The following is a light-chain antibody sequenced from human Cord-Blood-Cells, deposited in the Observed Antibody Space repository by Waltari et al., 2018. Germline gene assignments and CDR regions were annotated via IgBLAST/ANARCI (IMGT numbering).Light chain of an antibody. CDR3: SSYTSSSTLVV. J-gene: IGLJ2*01. CDR1: SSDVGGYNH. Sequence: QSALTQPASVSGSPGQSTTIPCTGTSSDVGGYNHVSWYQQHPGTAPKLMMYDVSNRHAGSSNSFSGSKSGNTASLTISGLQAEDEADYYCSSYTSSSTLVVFGGGTKLTVL. CDR2: DVS. V-gene: IGLV2-14*01.